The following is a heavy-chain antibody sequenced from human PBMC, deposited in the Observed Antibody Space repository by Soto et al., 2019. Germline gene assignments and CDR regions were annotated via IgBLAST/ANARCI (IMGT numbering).Heavy chain of an antibody. CDR2: ISFDESKE. Sequence: QVQLVESGGGVVQPGRSLRLSCAASAFTFNFYSMHWVRQAPGKGLEWVAVISFDESKEFYADSEKGRFTISRDNSNNTLYLQMNSLRAEDTAVYYCARGSDFYFGSGNLDYWGQGSLVTVSS. D-gene: IGHD3-10*01. CDR1: AFTFNFYS. V-gene: IGHV3-30-3*01. CDR3: ARGSDFYFGSGNLDY. J-gene: IGHJ4*02.